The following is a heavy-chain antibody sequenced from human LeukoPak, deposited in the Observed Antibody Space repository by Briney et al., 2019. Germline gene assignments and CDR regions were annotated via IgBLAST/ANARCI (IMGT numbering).Heavy chain of an antibody. CDR2: IYYSGST. CDR1: GGSISSYY. D-gene: IGHD2/OR15-2a*01. CDR3: ARESRHSNAFDI. V-gene: IGHV4-59*01. J-gene: IGHJ3*02. Sequence: SETLSLTCTVSGGSISSYYWSWIRQPPGKGLEWIGYIYYSGSTNYNPSLKSRVTISVDTSKNQFSLKLSSVTAADTAVYYCARESRHSNAFDIWGQGTMVTVSS.